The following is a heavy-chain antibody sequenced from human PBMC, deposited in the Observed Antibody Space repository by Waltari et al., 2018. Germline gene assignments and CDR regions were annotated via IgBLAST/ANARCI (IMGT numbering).Heavy chain of an antibody. Sequence: QVQLVQSGAEVKKPGASVKVSCQASGYTLPGNYMHSVRQAPGQGLEWMGRTNPTSGGTNYAKKVQGRVTMPRDTSNSTAYMELGRLRSDDTAVYYCARALVVVAATDYWGQGTLVTVSS. V-gene: IGHV1-2*06. CDR3: ARALVVVAATDY. J-gene: IGHJ4*02. CDR1: GYTLPGNY. D-gene: IGHD2-15*01. CDR2: TNPTSGGT.